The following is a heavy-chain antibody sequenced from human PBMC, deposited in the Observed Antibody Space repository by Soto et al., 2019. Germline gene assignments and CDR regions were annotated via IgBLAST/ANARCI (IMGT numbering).Heavy chain of an antibody. Sequence: LRLSCAASGFSVTSNYMTWVRQAPGKGLECVSVIYAGGNTYYPDSVKGRFTISSDNSKNTLFLQMNNLRAEDTAVYYCARVTTFYDILTSSYALNYFDYWGQGTRVTFSS. D-gene: IGHD3-9*01. CDR2: IYAGGNT. CDR1: GFSVTSNY. J-gene: IGHJ4*02. CDR3: ARVTTFYDILTSSYALNYFDY. V-gene: IGHV3-53*01.